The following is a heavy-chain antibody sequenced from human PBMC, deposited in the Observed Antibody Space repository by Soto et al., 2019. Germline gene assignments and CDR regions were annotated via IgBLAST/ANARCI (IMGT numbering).Heavy chain of an antibody. D-gene: IGHD3-10*01. CDR1: GFTFSSYA. J-gene: IGHJ4*02. CDR2: IGVSGDTT. Sequence: EVQLLESGGGLVQPGGSLRLSCAASGFTFSSYAMSWVRQAPGKGLVWVSAIGVSGDTTYYADSVKGRFTITRDNSKNTLYLQMGSLRAEETAVYYCAKVRRFGELRSHYWGQGTLVTVSS. V-gene: IGHV3-23*01. CDR3: AKVRRFGELRSHY.